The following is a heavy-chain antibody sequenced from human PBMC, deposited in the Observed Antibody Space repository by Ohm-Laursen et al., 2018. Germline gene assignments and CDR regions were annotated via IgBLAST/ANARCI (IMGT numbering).Heavy chain of an antibody. CDR2: IFSPDEK. J-gene: IGHJ4*02. CDR1: GFSLNNTRVG. D-gene: IGHD6-19*01. CDR3: ARIRWQWLPYFDY. V-gene: IGHV2-26*01. Sequence: PTQTLTLTSTVSGFSLNNTRVGVSWIRQPPGKALEWLAHIFSPDEKSYRTSLRSRLTVSKDTSKSQVVLTMTNMDPVDTATYYCARIRWQWLPYFDYWGQGTLVTVSS.